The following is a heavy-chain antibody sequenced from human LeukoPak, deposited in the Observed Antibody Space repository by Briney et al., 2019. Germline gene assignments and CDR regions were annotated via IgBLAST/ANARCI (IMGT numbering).Heavy chain of an antibody. Sequence: PSETLSLTCAVYGGSFSGYYWSWIRQPPGKGLEWIGEINHSGSTNYNPSLKSRVTISVDTSKNQFSLKLSSVTAADTAVYYCARGKVLLWFGELLPINWFDPWGQGTLVTVSS. V-gene: IGHV4-34*01. CDR2: INHSGST. CDR1: GGSFSGYY. D-gene: IGHD3-10*01. J-gene: IGHJ5*02. CDR3: ARGKVLLWFGELLPINWFDP.